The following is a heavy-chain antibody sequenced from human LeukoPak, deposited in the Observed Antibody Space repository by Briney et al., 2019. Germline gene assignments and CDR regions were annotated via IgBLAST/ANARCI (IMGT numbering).Heavy chain of an antibody. CDR1: GSTFTRYW. D-gene: IGHD6-13*01. CDR2: IKQDGSEQ. J-gene: IGHJ1*01. Sequence: GGSLRLSCAASGSTFTRYWMAWVRQAPGKGLEWVANIKQDGSEQYHVDSVRGRFTMSRDNARSSLSLQMDSLRAEDTAVYYCAKGGGWIGAGTELVYWGQGTLVTVSS. V-gene: IGHV3-7*01. CDR3: AKGGGWIGAGTELVY.